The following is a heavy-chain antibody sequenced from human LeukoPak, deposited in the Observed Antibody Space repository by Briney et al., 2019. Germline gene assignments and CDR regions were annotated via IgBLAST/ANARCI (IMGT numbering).Heavy chain of an antibody. CDR2: IIPIFGTA. D-gene: IGHD2-2*01. J-gene: IGHJ6*03. CDR3: ARVQYQLPRYYYYYMDV. Sequence: SVKVSCKASGGTFSSYAISWVRQAPGQGLEWMGGIIPIFGTANYAQKFQGRVTITADKSTSTAYMELSSLRSEDTAVYYCARVQYQLPRYYYYYMDVWGKGTTVTISS. V-gene: IGHV1-69*06. CDR1: GGTFSSYA.